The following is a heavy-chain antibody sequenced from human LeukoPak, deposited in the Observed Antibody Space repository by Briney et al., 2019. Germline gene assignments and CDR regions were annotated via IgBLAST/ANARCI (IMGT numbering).Heavy chain of an antibody. CDR1: GFTFSDYY. V-gene: IGHV3-11*01. D-gene: IGHD3-22*01. CDR3: ARGGETMIVAESAFDI. Sequence: GGSRRLSCAAAGFTFSDYYVSWIRQAPGKGLEWVSYISSSGSTIYYADSVKGRFTISRDNAKNSLYLQMNSLRAEDTAVYYCARGGETMIVAESAFDIWGQGTMVTVSS. J-gene: IGHJ3*02. CDR2: ISSSGSTI.